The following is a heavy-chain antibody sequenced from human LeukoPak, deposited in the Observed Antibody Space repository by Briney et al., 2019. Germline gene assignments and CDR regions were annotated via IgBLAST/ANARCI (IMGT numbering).Heavy chain of an antibody. J-gene: IGHJ2*01. D-gene: IGHD4-23*01. CDR1: GGTFARDS. Sequence: SVKVSCKVSGGTFARDSISWVRQAPGQGLEWVGRITPTQDSRNYAQKFLGRVSIAADKSTNTAYLDVGGLRSDDSAMYYCAREDYGGLGYFDLWGRGTLVVVSS. V-gene: IGHV1-69*08. CDR2: ITPTQDSR. CDR3: AREDYGGLGYFDL.